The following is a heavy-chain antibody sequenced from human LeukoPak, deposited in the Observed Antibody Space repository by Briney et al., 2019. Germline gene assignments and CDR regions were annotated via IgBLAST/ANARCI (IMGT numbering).Heavy chain of an antibody. J-gene: IGHJ4*02. CDR3: AREGTHNDYGDPFDY. CDR2: ISYDGSNK. Sequence: GGSLRLSCAASGFTFSSYAMHWVRQAPGKGLEWVVVISYDGSNKYYADSVKGRFTISRDNSKNTLYLQMNSLRAEDTAVYYCAREGTHNDYGDPFDYWGQGTLVTVSS. V-gene: IGHV3-30*04. D-gene: IGHD4-17*01. CDR1: GFTFSSYA.